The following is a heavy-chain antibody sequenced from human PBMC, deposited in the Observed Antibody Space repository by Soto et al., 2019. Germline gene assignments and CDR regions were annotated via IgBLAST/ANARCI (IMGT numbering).Heavy chain of an antibody. V-gene: IGHV4-30-4*01. J-gene: IGHJ6*02. CDR2: IHYSGST. CDR3: ARNEGSSYYYYGLDV. CDR1: GGSISSGDYH. D-gene: IGHD3-10*01. Sequence: HVQLQESGPGLVKPSQTLSLTCTVSGGSISSGDYHWTWIRQPPGKGLEWIGYIHYSGSTYYNPSLKSRVTISVDTSKNQFSLNLSSVTAADTAVYYCARNEGSSYYYYGLDVWGQGTTVTVSS.